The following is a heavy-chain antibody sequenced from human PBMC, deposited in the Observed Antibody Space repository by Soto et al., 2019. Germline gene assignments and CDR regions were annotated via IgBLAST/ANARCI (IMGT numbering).Heavy chain of an antibody. D-gene: IGHD6-19*01. CDR2: TYYRSKWYN. J-gene: IGHJ3*02. CDR1: GDSVFSSTAA. V-gene: IGHV6-1*01. CDR3: ARDRSVSGWFNAFDI. Sequence: SQTLSLTCAISGDSVFSSTAAWNWIRQSPSRGLEWLGRTYYRSKWYNDYAVSVKSRITINPDTSKHQFSLQLNSVTPEDTAVYYCARDRSVSGWFNAFDIWGHGTMVTVS.